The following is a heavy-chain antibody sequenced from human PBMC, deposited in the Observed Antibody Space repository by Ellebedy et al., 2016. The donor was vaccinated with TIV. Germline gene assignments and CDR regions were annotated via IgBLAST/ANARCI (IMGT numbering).Heavy chain of an antibody. J-gene: IGHJ3*02. CDR1: GYTFTGYY. CDR2: INPNSGGT. Sequence: AASVKVSCKASGYTFTGYYMHWVRQAPGQGLEWMGWINPNSGGTNYAQKFQGRVTMTRDTSISTAYMELSRLRSDDTAVYYCAREGRGYSYGYGVRDNAFDIWGQGTMVTVSS. CDR3: AREGRGYSYGYGVRDNAFDI. V-gene: IGHV1-2*02. D-gene: IGHD5-18*01.